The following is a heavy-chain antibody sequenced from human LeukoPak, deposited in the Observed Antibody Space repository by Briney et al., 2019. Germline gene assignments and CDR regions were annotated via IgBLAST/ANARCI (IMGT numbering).Heavy chain of an antibody. CDR3: ARGLDTYKSGID. CDR1: GGSFSGFY. V-gene: IGHV4-34*01. Sequence: PSETLSLTCGVYGGSFSGFYCTWIRQPPGKRLEWIGEIHPSGSTNYNPSLMSRVTMSLDTSKNQFSLKLTSVTAADTAVYFCARGLDTYKSGIDWGQGTLVTVSS. D-gene: IGHD3-3*01. J-gene: IGHJ4*02. CDR2: IHPSGST.